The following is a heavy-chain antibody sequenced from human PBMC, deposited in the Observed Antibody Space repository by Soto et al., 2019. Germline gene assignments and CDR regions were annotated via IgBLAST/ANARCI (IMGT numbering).Heavy chain of an antibody. Sequence: QVQLVQSGAEVREPGASVKVSCKASGYSFTSLDINWVRQTAGQGLEWMGWMEHSTGRTGYAQKFQGRVTMTRDTSITTAYMELTTLTSDDTAFYYCARVVSAGVDYWGQGTLVIVSS. D-gene: IGHD1-26*01. CDR1: GYSFTSLD. J-gene: IGHJ4*02. V-gene: IGHV1-8*01. CDR2: MEHSTGRT. CDR3: ARVVSAGVDY.